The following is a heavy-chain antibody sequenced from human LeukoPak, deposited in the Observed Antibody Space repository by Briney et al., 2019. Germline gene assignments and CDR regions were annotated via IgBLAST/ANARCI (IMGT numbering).Heavy chain of an antibody. CDR1: GGSISSGGYY. Sequence: LTXXVSGGSISSGGYYWSWIRQHPGKGLEWIGYIYYSGSTYYNPSLKSRVTISVDTSKNQFSLKLSSVTAADTAVYYCARVVGTMVRGVGNWFDPWGQGTLVTVSS. D-gene: IGHD3-10*01. V-gene: IGHV4-31*02. J-gene: IGHJ5*02. CDR3: ARVVGTMVRGVGNWFDP. CDR2: IYYSGST.